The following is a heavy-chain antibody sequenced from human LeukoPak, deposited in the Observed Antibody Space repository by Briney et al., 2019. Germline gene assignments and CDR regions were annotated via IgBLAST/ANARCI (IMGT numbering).Heavy chain of an antibody. J-gene: IGHJ5*02. Sequence: SETLSLTCTVSGGSISSSSYYWGWIRQPPGKGLEWIGSIYYSGSSYYNPSLKSRVTISVDTSKNQFYLKLSSVTAADTAVYYCARDAVGPAGRWFDPWGQGTLVTVSS. CDR3: ARDAVGPAGRWFDP. V-gene: IGHV4-39*07. CDR2: IYYSGSS. CDR1: GGSISSSSYY. D-gene: IGHD3/OR15-3a*01.